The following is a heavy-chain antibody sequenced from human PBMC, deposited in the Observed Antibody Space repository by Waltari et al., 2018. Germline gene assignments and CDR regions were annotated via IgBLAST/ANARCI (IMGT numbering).Heavy chain of an antibody. J-gene: IGHJ4*02. CDR3: ARDRENGDRGLIDY. CDR2: ISSSSSYI. V-gene: IGHV3-21*01. Sequence: VQLQQWGAGLLKPSETLSLTCAVYGGSFSGYYWSWIRQPPGKGLEWVSSISSSSSYIYYADSVKGRFTISRDNAKNSLYLQMNSLRAEDTAVYYCARDRENGDRGLIDYWGQGTLVTVSS. CDR1: GGSFSGYY. D-gene: IGHD4-17*01.